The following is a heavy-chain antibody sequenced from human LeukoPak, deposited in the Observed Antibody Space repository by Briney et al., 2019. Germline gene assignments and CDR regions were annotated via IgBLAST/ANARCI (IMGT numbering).Heavy chain of an antibody. CDR1: GGSFSSDGIY. D-gene: IGHD5-24*01. CDR3: AGVVKATMMSGGWFDP. V-gene: IGHV4-31*03. CDR2: IYDSGST. Sequence: PAQTLSLSCTVSGGSFSSDGIYWGWIRPRPGMGREWIGNIYDSGSTYYNTSLKSRVTISVDTSKNQFHLKLSSVTAADTAVYYCAGVVKATMMSGGWFDPWGQGTLVTVSS. J-gene: IGHJ5*02.